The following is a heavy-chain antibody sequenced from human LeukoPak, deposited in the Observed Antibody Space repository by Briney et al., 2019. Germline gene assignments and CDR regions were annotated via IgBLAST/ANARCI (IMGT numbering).Heavy chain of an antibody. Sequence: SQTLSLTCTVSGGSISSGSYYWSWIRQPAGKGLEWIGRIYTSGSTNYNPSLKSRVTISVDTSKNQFSLKLSSVTAADTAVYYCARVLVVPAAIYAFDIWGQGTMVTVSS. CDR2: IYTSGST. V-gene: IGHV4-61*02. J-gene: IGHJ3*02. CDR3: ARVLVVPAAIYAFDI. D-gene: IGHD2-2*02. CDR1: GGSISSGSYY.